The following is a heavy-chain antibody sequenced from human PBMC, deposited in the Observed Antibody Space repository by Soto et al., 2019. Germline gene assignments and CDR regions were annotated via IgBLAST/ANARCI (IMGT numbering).Heavy chain of an antibody. CDR3: ARGFSASKGSPPDF. V-gene: IGHV3-23*01. J-gene: IGHJ4*02. D-gene: IGHD2-2*01. CDR2: ISGSGGST. Sequence: GGSLRVSCAASGFAFSSFAMSWVRQAPGKGLDWVSAISGSGGSTYSADSVKGRFTISRDNSKHTLYLQMSSLRAEGTAVSYCARGFSASKGSPPDFWGQGSLVTVSS. CDR1: GFAFSSFA.